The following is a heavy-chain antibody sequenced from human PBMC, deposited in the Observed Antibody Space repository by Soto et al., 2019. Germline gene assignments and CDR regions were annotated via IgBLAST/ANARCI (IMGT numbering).Heavy chain of an antibody. CDR2: TYYRSKWYN. J-gene: IGHJ6*02. CDR1: GDSVSSNSSA. Sequence: SQTLSLPCAISGDSVSSNSSACNFIRQSPSRGLELLGRTYYRSKWYNDYAVSVKSRITINPDTSKNQFSLQLNSVTPEDTAVYYCAREPPYYDFWSGYQLYYYYGMDVWGQGTTVTVSS. CDR3: AREPPYYDFWSGYQLYYYYGMDV. D-gene: IGHD3-3*01. V-gene: IGHV6-1*01.